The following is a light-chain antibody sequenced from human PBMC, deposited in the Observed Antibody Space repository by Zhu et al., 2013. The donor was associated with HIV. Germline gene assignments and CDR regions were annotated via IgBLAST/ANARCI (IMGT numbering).Light chain of an antibody. CDR2: AAS. CDR3: QQYGRSPLT. Sequence: IVLTQSPGTLSLSPGERATLSCRASQSVSTSFLAWYQQKLGQAPRLLMYAASRRATGIPDRFSGSGSGTEFTLTISRLEPEDFAEYYCQQYGRSPLTFGGGTKVEIK. CDR1: QSVSTSF. J-gene: IGKJ4*01. V-gene: IGKV3-20*01.